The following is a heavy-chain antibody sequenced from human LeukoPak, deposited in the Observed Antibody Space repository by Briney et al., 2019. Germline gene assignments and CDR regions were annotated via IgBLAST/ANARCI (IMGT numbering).Heavy chain of an antibody. CDR3: ARDGRYSGSSYAFDI. V-gene: IGHV4-4*07. J-gene: IGHJ3*02. CDR1: GGSISSYY. Sequence: SETLSLTCTVSGGSISSYYWSWIRQPAGKGLEWIGRIYTSGSTNYNPSLKSRVTMSVDTSKNQFSLRLSSVTAADTAVYYCARDGRYSGSSYAFDIWGQGTMVTVSS. D-gene: IGHD1-26*01. CDR2: IYTSGST.